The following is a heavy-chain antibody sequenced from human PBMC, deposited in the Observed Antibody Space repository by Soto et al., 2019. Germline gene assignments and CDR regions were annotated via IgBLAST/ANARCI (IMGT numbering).Heavy chain of an antibody. V-gene: IGHV5-51*01. CDR1: GYSFTNYW. D-gene: IGHD3-22*01. Sequence: PGESLKISCKGSGYSFTNYWIGWVRQMPGKGLEWMGIIYPGDSDTRYSPSFQGQVTISADKSISTAYLQWSSLKASDTAMYYCARALYYYDSSGYYGMDVWGQGTTVTVSS. CDR2: IYPGDSDT. CDR3: ARALYYYDSSGYYGMDV. J-gene: IGHJ6*02.